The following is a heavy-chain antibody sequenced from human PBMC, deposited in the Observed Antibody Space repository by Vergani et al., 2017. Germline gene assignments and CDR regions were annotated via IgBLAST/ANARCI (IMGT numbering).Heavy chain of an antibody. CDR3: ARVDTQVPATSHFYYMDV. V-gene: IGHV4-31*11. CDR1: GGSISSGDHC. D-gene: IGHD6-25*01. CDR2: ILYSGTT. J-gene: IGHJ6*03. Sequence: QVQLQESGPGVVKPSQTLSLTCAVSGGSISSGDHCWTWIRQRPGKGLEWIGYILYSGTTYDNPSLRSRLTISVDTSQNPFSLKFRSVTAADTAVYYCARVDTQVPATSHFYYMDVWGKGTTVVVSS.